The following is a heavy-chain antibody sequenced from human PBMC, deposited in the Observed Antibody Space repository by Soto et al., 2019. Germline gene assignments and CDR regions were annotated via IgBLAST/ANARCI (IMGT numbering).Heavy chain of an antibody. CDR1: GGSLSGHY. J-gene: IGHJ5*02. CDR2: ITHSGSS. D-gene: IGHD6-13*01. CDR3: ARGGYSSGWYEYNWFDP. Sequence: PSETLSLTCAVYGGSLSGHYWNWIRQPPGKGLEWIGEITHSGSSDYNPSLQSRVSISVGTAKNQFSLKLTSVSAADTAVYYCARGGYSSGWYEYNWFDPWGQGTLVTVSS. V-gene: IGHV4-34*01.